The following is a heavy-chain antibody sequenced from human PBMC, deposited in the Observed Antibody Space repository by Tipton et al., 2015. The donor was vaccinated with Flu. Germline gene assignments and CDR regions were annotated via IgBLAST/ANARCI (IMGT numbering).Heavy chain of an antibody. CDR1: GGSISSSSYY. J-gene: IGHJ4*02. D-gene: IGHD3-22*01. V-gene: IGHV4-39*01. Sequence: TLSLTCTVSGGSISSSSYYWGWIRQPPGKGLEWIGSIYYSGSTYYNPSLKSRVTISVDTSKNQFSLKLSSVTAAETAVYYCARGRGYYYDFDYWGQGTLVTVSS. CDR2: IYYSGST. CDR3: ARGRGYYYDFDY.